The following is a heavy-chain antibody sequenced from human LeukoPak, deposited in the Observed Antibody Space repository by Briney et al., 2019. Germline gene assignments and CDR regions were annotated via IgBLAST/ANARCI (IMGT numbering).Heavy chain of an antibody. D-gene: IGHD2-21*02. CDR2: ISGSGGST. Sequence: PGGSLRLSCAASGFTFSSYAMSWVRQAPGKGLEWVSAISGSGGSTYYADSVKGRFTISRDNSKNTLYLQMNSLRVEDTAVYYCAKKCGGDCYWGFGYWGQGTLVTVSS. CDR1: GFTFSSYA. CDR3: AKKCGGDCYWGFGY. J-gene: IGHJ4*02. V-gene: IGHV3-23*01.